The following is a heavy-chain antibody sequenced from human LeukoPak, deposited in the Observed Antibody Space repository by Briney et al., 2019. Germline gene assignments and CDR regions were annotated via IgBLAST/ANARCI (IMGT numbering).Heavy chain of an antibody. V-gene: IGHV4-39*01. CDR3: ARVREYSSSSDFDY. Sequence: KTSETLSLTCTVSGGSINIISDYWGWIRQPPGKGLEWIGSIYYSGSTYYNPSLKSRVTISVDTSKNQFSLRLSSVTAADTAVYYCARVREYSSSSDFDYWGQGTLVTVSS. J-gene: IGHJ4*02. CDR2: IYYSGST. D-gene: IGHD6-13*01. CDR1: GGSINIISDY.